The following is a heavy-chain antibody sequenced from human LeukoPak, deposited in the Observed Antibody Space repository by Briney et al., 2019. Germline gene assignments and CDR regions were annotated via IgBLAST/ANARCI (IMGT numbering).Heavy chain of an antibody. Sequence: GGSLRLSCAASGFTFSTYSMNWVRQAPGKGPEWVSYISTSSSYIHYADSVNGRFTISRDNAKKSLFLQMNSLRAEDTAVYYCARAPLHLAMYHYFDYWGQGTLVTVSS. D-gene: IGHD2-2*01. CDR3: ARAPLHLAMYHYFDY. CDR1: GFTFSTYS. J-gene: IGHJ4*02. V-gene: IGHV3-21*01. CDR2: ISTSSSYI.